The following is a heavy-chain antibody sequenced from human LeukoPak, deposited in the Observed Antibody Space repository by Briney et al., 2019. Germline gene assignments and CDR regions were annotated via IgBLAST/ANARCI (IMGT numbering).Heavy chain of an antibody. CDR1: GFTFSSYW. CDR2: IKYDGNEE. J-gene: IGHJ4*02. Sequence: GGSLRLSCAASGFTFSSYWMSWMRQAPGKGLEWVANIKYDGNEEYYVDSVKGRFTISRDNAKNSLYLQLNSLRVEDTAVYYCKSGGAAPGSFDYWGEGTLVTVSP. CDR3: KSGGAAPGSFDY. D-gene: IGHD1-1*01. V-gene: IGHV3-7*01.